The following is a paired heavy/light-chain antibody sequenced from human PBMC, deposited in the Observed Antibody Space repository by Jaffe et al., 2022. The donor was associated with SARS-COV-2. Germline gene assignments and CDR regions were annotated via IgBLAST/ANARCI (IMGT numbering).Heavy chain of an antibody. CDR3: ARLPGSYYDRHFDY. CDR1: EYIFTNYW. J-gene: IGHJ4*02. D-gene: IGHD1-26*01. V-gene: IGHV5-51*01. Sequence: EVQLVQSGAEVKKPGESLRISCKGSEYIFTNYWIGWVRQLPGRGLEWMGIIYPGDSDTRYSPSFQGQVTISADKSISTAYLQWSSLKASDTAMYYCARLPGSYYDRHFDYWGQGTLVTVSS. CDR2: IYPGDSDT.
Light chain of an antibody. V-gene: IGKV1-5*03. CDR2: KAS. CDR3: QQYKSYSGT. CDR1: QSISSW. Sequence: DIQMTQSPSTLSASVGDIVTITCRASQSISSWLAWYQQKPGKAPKLLIYKASNLESGVPSRFSGSGSGTEFTLTISSLQPDDFATYYCQQYKSYSGTFGQGTKLEIK. J-gene: IGKJ2*01.